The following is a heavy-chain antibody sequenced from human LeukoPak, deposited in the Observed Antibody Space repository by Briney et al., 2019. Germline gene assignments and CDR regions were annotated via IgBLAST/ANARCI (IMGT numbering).Heavy chain of an antibody. J-gene: IGHJ4*02. CDR1: GFTFDSYA. D-gene: IGHD5-12*01. Sequence: GGSLRLSCAASGFTFDSYAIHWVRQAPGKGLEWVAVIPFDGSNRFYADSVKGRFSISRDNSKKTLYLQMNSLRVEDSAVYFCARDQLAYSGYDTLFAYWGQGTLVTVSS. V-gene: IGHV3-30*04. CDR3: ARDQLAYSGYDTLFAY. CDR2: IPFDGSNR.